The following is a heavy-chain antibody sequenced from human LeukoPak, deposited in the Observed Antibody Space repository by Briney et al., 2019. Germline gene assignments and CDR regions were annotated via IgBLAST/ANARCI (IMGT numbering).Heavy chain of an antibody. J-gene: IGHJ4*02. CDR3: ARELEEQQLDY. D-gene: IGHD6-13*01. CDR1: GFTFSSYW. CDR2: IKQDGSEK. Sequence: GGSLRLSCAASGFTFSSYWMCWARQAPGKGLEWVANIKQDGSEKYYVDSVKGRFTISRDNAKNSLYLQMNSLRAEDTAVYYCARELEEQQLDYWGQGTLVTVSS. V-gene: IGHV3-7*01.